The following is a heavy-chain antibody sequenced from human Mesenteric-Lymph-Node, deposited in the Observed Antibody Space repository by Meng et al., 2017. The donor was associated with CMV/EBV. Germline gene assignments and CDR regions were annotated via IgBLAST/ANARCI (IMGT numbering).Heavy chain of an antibody. Sequence: GGSLRLSCEASEFTFSNYWMSWVRRAPGKGLEWVANINEDGSKKYYVDSVRGRFTISRDNAKNSLYLQMNSLRAGDTAVYYCARGRNWNYWGQGTLVTVSS. J-gene: IGHJ4*02. D-gene: IGHD1-1*01. CDR1: EFTFSNYW. CDR3: ARGRNWNY. V-gene: IGHV3-7*01. CDR2: INEDGSKK.